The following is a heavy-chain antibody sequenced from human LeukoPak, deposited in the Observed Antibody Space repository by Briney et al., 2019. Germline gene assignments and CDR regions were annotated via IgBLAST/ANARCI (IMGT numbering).Heavy chain of an antibody. D-gene: IGHD5-18*01. CDR2: ITAGNGNT. J-gene: IGHJ3*02. Sequence: ASVKVSCKASGYNFRNYGIGWVRQAPRQGLEWMGWITAGNGNTNYAQKVQGRVTMTTDTSTSTAYMELRSLRSDDTAVYFCARDSARGYSYGYNAFDIRGQGTVVTVSS. V-gene: IGHV1-18*01. CDR1: GYNFRNYG. CDR3: ARDSARGYSYGYNAFDI.